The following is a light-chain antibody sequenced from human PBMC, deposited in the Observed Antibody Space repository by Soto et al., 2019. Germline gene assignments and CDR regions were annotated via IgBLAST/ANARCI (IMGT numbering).Light chain of an antibody. J-gene: IGLJ1*01. Sequence: CVLTQPSSASGSTGQSITISFTGTSSDVGGYNYVSWYQQHPGKAPKLMIYEVSNRPSGVSNRFSGSKSGNTASLTISGLQAEDEADYYCSSYTSSSTLVFGTGTKVTVL. CDR2: EVS. CDR3: SSYTSSSTLV. V-gene: IGLV2-14*01. CDR1: SSDVGGYNY.